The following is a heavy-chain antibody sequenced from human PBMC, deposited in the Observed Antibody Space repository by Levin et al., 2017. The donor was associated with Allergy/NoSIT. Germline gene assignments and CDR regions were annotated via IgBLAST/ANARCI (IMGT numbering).Heavy chain of an antibody. J-gene: IGHJ4*02. Sequence: GGSLRLSCAASGFTFDDYDMHWVRQAPGKGLEWVSGISWNSGTIGYADSVKGRFTISRDNAKNSLYLQMNSLRAEDTALYYCAKDKVGDLHFDYWGQGTLLTVSS. V-gene: IGHV3-9*01. CDR1: GFTFDDYD. CDR3: AKDKVGDLHFDY. D-gene: IGHD3-16*01. CDR2: ISWNSGTI.